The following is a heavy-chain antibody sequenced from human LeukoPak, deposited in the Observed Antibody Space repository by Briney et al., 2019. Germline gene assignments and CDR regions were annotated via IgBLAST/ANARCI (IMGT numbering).Heavy chain of an antibody. CDR1: GGSINIIGYF. CDR3: ASESPRGVTHPFGFDM. D-gene: IGHD3-10*01. Sequence: PSETLSLTCTVSGGSINIIGYFWSWSRQFPGNCLEWIGYIFYSGTTDYNPSLRSRVRISMDVAKTHFSVKLRSVTGGDRAVYYCASESPRGVTHPFGFDMWGRGTMVTVSS. J-gene: IGHJ3*02. CDR2: IFYSGTT. V-gene: IGHV4-31*03.